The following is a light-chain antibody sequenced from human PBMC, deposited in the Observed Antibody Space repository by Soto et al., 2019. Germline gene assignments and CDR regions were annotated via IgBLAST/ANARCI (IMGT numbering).Light chain of an antibody. CDR1: SSNIGGNP. J-gene: IGLJ3*02. Sequence: QSALTQPPSASGTPGQRVTISCSGSSSNIGGNPVNWYQQLPGTAPTLLIYNNNQRPSGVPDRFSGSKSGTSASLAISGLQSEDEADYYCAAWHDSLNGPVFGGGTKVTVL. CDR2: NNN. V-gene: IGLV1-44*01. CDR3: AAWHDSLNGPV.